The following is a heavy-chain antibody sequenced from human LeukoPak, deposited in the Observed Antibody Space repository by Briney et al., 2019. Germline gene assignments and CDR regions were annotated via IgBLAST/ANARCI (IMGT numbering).Heavy chain of an antibody. V-gene: IGHV3-74*01. CDR3: ATKQWLAPPPDS. Sequence: GGSLRLSCAASGFTCSNYWMLWVRQAPGEGLESVSRINTDGTVTTYADSVKGRFTVSRDNADNTMFLQMNSVRDEDTAVYYCATKQWLAPPPDSWGQGTPVTVSS. CDR2: INTDGTVT. CDR1: GFTCSNYW. J-gene: IGHJ4*02. D-gene: IGHD6-19*01.